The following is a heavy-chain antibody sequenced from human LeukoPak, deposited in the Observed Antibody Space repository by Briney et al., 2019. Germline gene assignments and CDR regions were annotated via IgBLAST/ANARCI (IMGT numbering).Heavy chain of an antibody. V-gene: IGHV1-58*02. CDR1: GFSFSNSA. CDR2: IVVGSGNT. Sequence: SVKVSCKASGFSFSNSAMQWVRQARGQRLEWIGWIVVGSGNTNYAQKFQEGVTITRDMSTSTAYMELSSLRSEDTAVYYCAADVIYKSAWGQGTLVTVSS. CDR3: AADVIYKSA. J-gene: IGHJ5*02. D-gene: IGHD2/OR15-2a*01.